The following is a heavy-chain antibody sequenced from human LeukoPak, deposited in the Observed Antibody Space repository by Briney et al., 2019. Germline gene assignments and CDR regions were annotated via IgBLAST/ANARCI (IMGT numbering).Heavy chain of an antibody. V-gene: IGHV3-11*04. Sequence: GGSLRLSCAASGFTFSDYYMSWIRQAPGKGLEWVSYISSSGSTIYYADSVKGRFTISRENAKNSLYLKMNSLRAEDTAVYYCASCRNYDILTGYYPGGFDPWGQGTLVTVSS. CDR3: ASCRNYDILTGYYPGGFDP. CDR1: GFTFSDYY. CDR2: ISSSGSTI. J-gene: IGHJ5*02. D-gene: IGHD3-9*01.